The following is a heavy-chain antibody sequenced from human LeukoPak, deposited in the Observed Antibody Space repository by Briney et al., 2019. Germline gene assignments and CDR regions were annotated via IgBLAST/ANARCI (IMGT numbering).Heavy chain of an antibody. V-gene: IGHV3-13*01. D-gene: IGHD2-21*01. Sequence: GGSLRLSCTASGFTFSSYDMHWVRQPTGEGLESVSGIGKAGDTYYLGSVKGRFTISRENAKNSLYLQMNSLRVGDTAVYYCVRGDVGFDPWGQGTLVTVSS. CDR3: VRGDVGFDP. CDR1: GFTFSSYD. CDR2: IGKAGDT. J-gene: IGHJ5*02.